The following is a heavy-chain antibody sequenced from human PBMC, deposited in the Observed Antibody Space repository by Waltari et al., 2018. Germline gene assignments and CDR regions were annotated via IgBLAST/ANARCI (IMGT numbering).Heavy chain of an antibody. CDR1: GFTVSSNF. Sequence: EVQLVESGGGLVQPGGSLRLSCAASGFTVSSNFMSWVRQAPGKGVEGVSVIYIGGSGYYADSVKGRFTISRDNSKNTVYLQMNSLRAEDTAVYYCARDTSGTKGAFDYWGQGTLVTVSS. D-gene: IGHD3-10*01. CDR3: ARDTSGTKGAFDY. J-gene: IGHJ4*02. CDR2: IYIGGSG. V-gene: IGHV3-66*01.